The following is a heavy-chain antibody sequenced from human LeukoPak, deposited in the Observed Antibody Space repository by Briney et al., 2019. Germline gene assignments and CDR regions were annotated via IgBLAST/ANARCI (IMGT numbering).Heavy chain of an antibody. J-gene: IGHJ1*01. V-gene: IGHV1-2*02. CDR2: VNPNSGGT. CDR1: GYTFTGYY. D-gene: IGHD2-15*01. CDR3: ARDMDYCSGGSCYLYFQH. Sequence: ASVKVSCKASGYTFTGYYMHWVRQAPGQGLEWMGWVNPNSGGTNYAQKFQGRVTMTRDTSISTAYMELSRLRSDDTAVYYCARDMDYCSGGSCYLYFQHWGQGTLVTVSS.